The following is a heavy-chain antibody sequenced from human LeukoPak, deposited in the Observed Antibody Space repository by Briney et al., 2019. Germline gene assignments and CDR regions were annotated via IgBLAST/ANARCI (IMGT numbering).Heavy chain of an antibody. CDR2: IYSGGST. V-gene: IGHV3-53*01. Sequence: GSLRLSCATSGFTFSDYGMHWVRQAPGKGLEWVSVIYSGGSTYYADSVKGRFTISRDNSKNTLYLQMNSLRAEDTAVYYCARVFGYSSGWYVSYWGQGTLVTVSS. CDR3: ARVFGYSSGWYVSY. CDR1: GFTFSDYG. J-gene: IGHJ4*02. D-gene: IGHD6-19*01.